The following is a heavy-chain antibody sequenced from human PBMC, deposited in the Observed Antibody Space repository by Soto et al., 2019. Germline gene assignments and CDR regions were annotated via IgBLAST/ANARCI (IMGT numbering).Heavy chain of an antibody. CDR3: ARGGYYDFWSGYPEVGWFDP. CDR1: GYTFTSYA. D-gene: IGHD3-3*01. CDR2: INAGNGNT. V-gene: IGHV1-3*01. Sequence: QVQLVQSGAEVKKPGASVKVSCKASGYTFTSYAMHWVRQAPGQRLEWMGWINAGNGNTKYSQKFQGRVTITRDTSASTAYMELSSLRSEDTAVYYCARGGYYDFWSGYPEVGWFDPWGQGTLVTVSS. J-gene: IGHJ5*02.